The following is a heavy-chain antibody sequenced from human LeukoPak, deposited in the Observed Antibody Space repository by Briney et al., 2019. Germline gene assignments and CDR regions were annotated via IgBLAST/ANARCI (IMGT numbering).Heavy chain of an antibody. J-gene: IGHJ4*02. D-gene: IGHD2/OR15-2a*01. CDR1: GGSISSHS. CDR2: MYTSGNS. Sequence: SETLSLTCTVSGGSISSHSWSWIRQPAGKGLEWIGHMYTSGNSNYNPSLNSRVTMSIDTSKNQFSLKLISVTAADTAVYYCAGHHPRNTVDFWGQGTLVTVSS. V-gene: IGHV4-4*07. CDR3: AGHHPRNTVDF.